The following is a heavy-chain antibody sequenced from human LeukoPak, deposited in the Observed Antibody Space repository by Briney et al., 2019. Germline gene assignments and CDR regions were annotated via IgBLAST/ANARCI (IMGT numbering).Heavy chain of an antibody. J-gene: IGHJ6*03. CDR3: ARSYLANRYYYIDV. CDR1: GGSIRSSNYY. D-gene: IGHD2/OR15-2a*01. Sequence: PSETLSLTCTVSGGSIRSSNYYWGWIRQPPGKGLEWIGNIYYSGSTYYNSSLKSRVPISVDTSKNQFSLKLSSVTAADTAVYYCARSYLANRYYYIDVWGKGTTVTVSS. CDR2: IYYSGST. V-gene: IGHV4-39*01.